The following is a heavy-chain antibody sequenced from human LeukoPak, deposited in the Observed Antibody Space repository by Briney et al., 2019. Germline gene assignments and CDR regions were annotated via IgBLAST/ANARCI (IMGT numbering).Heavy chain of an antibody. Sequence: ASVKVSCKASGYTFTSYYMHWVRQAPGQGLEWMGMINPSGGSTIYAQKFQGRITMTRDMSTSTVYMELSSLRSEDTAVYYCARERTPQLLWFGELLGTDYWGQGALVTVSS. D-gene: IGHD3-10*01. J-gene: IGHJ4*02. CDR1: GYTFTSYY. V-gene: IGHV1-46*01. CDR3: ARERTPQLLWFGELLGTDY. CDR2: INPSGGST.